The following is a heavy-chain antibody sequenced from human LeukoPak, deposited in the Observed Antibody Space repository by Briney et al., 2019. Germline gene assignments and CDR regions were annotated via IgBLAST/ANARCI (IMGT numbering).Heavy chain of an antibody. CDR2: INPNSGGT. CDR3: ARGDSGSYFYYYYGMDV. V-gene: IGHV1-2*04. J-gene: IGHJ6*02. Sequence: ASAKVSCKASGYTFTGYYMHWVRQAPGQGLEWMGWINPNSGGTNYAQKFQGWVTMTRDTSISTAYMELSRLRSDDTAVYYCARGDSGSYFYYYYGMDVWGQGTTVTASS. D-gene: IGHD1-26*01. CDR1: GYTFTGYY.